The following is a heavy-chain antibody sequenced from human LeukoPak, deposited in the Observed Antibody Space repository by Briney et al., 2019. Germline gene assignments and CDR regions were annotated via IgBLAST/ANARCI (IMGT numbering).Heavy chain of an antibody. J-gene: IGHJ6*02. V-gene: IGHV3-33*01. Sequence: PGGSLRLSCAASGFTFSSYGMHWVRQAPGKGLEWVAVIWYDGSNKYYADSVKGRFTISRDNSKNTLYLQMNSLRAEDTAVYYCARVKVPRYSDWLLHHYYYYGMDVWGQGTTVTVSS. CDR2: IWYDGSNK. D-gene: IGHD3-9*01. CDR3: ARVKVPRYSDWLLHHYYYYGMDV. CDR1: GFTFSSYG.